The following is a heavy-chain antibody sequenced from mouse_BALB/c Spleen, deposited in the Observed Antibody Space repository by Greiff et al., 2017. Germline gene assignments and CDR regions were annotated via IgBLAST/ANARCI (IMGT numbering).Heavy chain of an antibody. V-gene: IGHV5-12-1*01. J-gene: IGHJ3*01. CDR3: ARHDYYGSSLAWFAY. D-gene: IGHD1-1*01. Sequence: EVKLVESGGGLVKPGGSLKLSCAASGFAFSSYDMSWVRQTPEKRLEWVAYISSGGGSTYYPDTVKGRFTISRDNAKNTLYLQMSSLKSEDTAMYYCARHDYYGSSLAWFAYWGQGTLVTVSA. CDR1: GFAFSSYD. CDR2: ISSGGGST.